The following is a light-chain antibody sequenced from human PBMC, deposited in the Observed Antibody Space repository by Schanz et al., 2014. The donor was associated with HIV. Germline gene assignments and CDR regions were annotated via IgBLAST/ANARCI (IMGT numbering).Light chain of an antibody. V-gene: IGKV1-5*03. CDR2: KAS. J-gene: IGKJ1*01. Sequence: DIQMTQSPSTLSASVGDRVTLTCRASQSISNWLAWYQQKPGKAPKLLIYKASNLESGVPSRFSGSGSGTEFTLTISRLQPDDFAAYYCQQYNSHIWTFGQGTKVEI. CDR1: QSISNW. CDR3: QQYNSHIWT.